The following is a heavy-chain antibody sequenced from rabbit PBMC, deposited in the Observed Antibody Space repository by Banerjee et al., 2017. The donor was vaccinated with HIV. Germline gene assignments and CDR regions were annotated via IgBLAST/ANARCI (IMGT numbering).Heavy chain of an antibody. Sequence: QSLEESGGGLVQPEGSLTLTCTASGFSFSSSYYMCWVRQAPGKGLEWIACIYAGISDVTYYASWAKGRFTISKTSSTTVTLQMTSLTAADTATYFCARDDYSYGDAGDPYLSHYFTLWGPGTLVTVS. V-gene: IGHV1S40*01. J-gene: IGHJ4*01. D-gene: IGHD6-1*01. CDR1: GFSFSSSYY. CDR3: ARDDYSYGDAGDPYLSHYFTL. CDR2: IYAGISDVT.